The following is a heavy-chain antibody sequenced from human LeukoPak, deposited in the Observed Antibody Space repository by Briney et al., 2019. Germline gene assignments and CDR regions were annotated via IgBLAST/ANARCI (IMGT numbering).Heavy chain of an antibody. Sequence: SETLSLTCTISDGSISSYYWSWIRQPPGKGLEWIGYIYYSGSTNYNPSLKSRVTISVDTSKNQFSLKLSSVTAADTAVYYCARVSANYYDSSGYPYYFDYWGQGTLVTVSS. CDR3: ARVSANYYDSSGYPYYFDY. V-gene: IGHV4-59*01. CDR2: IYYSGST. D-gene: IGHD3-22*01. CDR1: DGSISSYY. J-gene: IGHJ4*02.